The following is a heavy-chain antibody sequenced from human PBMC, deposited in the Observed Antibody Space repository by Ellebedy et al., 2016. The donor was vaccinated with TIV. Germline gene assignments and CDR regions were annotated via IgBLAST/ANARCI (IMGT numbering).Heavy chain of an antibody. V-gene: IGHV2-5*02. CDR2: IYWDDDK. Sequence: SGPTLVKPTQTLTLTCTFSGFSLSTSGVGVGWIRQPPGKALEWLALIYWDDDKRYSPSLKSRLTITKDTSKNQVVLTMTNMDPVDTATYYCAHQGGLLWFGDLLTGCAFDIWGQGTMVTVSS. CDR3: AHQGGLLWFGDLLTGCAFDI. D-gene: IGHD3-10*01. CDR1: GFSLSTSGVG. J-gene: IGHJ3*02.